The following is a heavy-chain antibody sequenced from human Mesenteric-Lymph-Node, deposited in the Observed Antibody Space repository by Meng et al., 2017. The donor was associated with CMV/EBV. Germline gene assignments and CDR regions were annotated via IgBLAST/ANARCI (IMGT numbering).Heavy chain of an antibody. D-gene: IGHD4-11*01. CDR3: ARGLAVYSTTGLFDY. V-gene: IGHV3-48*04. CDR1: GFTFSSYS. J-gene: IGHJ4*02. Sequence: GESLKISCAASGFTFSSYSMNWVRQAPGKGLEWVSYISSSGSTIYYADSVKGRFTISRDNAKNSLYLQMNSLRAEDTAVYYCARGLAVYSTTGLFDYWGQGTLVTVSS. CDR2: ISSSGSTI.